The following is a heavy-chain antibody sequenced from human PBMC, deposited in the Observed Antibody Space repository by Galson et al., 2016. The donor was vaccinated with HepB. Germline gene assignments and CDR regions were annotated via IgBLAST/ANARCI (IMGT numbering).Heavy chain of an antibody. CDR1: GYTFTTYA. V-gene: IGHV1-3*01. CDR2: SNAGNGDT. CDR3: ARGSGTYYNNYYGMDV. J-gene: IGHJ6*01. D-gene: IGHD3-10*01. Sequence: SVKVSCKASGYTFTTYAMHWVRQAPGQRFEWMGMSNAGNGDTKYSQKLEGRVTISRDTSASTVYMDLSSLRLEDTAVYYFARGSGTYYNNYYGMDVWGQGTTVTFSS.